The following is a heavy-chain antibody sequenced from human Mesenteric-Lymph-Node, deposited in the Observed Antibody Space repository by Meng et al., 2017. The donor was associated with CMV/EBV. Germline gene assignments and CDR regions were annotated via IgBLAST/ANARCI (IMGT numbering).Heavy chain of an antibody. CDR2: IDSSGSTI. CDR1: GFTFSRYE. D-gene: IGHD1/OR15-1a*01. CDR3: ARPLNTYAFDI. J-gene: IGHJ3*02. V-gene: IGHV3-48*03. Sequence: GGSLRLSCAASGFTFSRYEMNWVRQAPGKGLEWVSYIDSSGSTIYYADSVKGRFTISRDNGKNSLYLQMNSLRAEDTAAYYCARPLNTYAFDIWGQGTLVTVSS.